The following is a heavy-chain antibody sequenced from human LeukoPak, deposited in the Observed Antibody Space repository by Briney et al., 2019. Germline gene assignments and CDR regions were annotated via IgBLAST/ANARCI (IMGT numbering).Heavy chain of an antibody. CDR3: AKDYCRDGNCPFPFLDS. J-gene: IGHJ4*02. CDR1: GFTLTNHG. CDR2: ITGTGGR. V-gene: IGHV3-23*01. D-gene: IGHD2-15*01. Sequence: GGSLRLSCAVSGFTLTNHGVSWVRQAPGKGLEWVSIITGTGGRYYGDSVKGRLILSRDNSKNMVYMQMSSLRAEDTATYYCAKDYCRDGNCPFPFLDSWGQGTLVTVSS.